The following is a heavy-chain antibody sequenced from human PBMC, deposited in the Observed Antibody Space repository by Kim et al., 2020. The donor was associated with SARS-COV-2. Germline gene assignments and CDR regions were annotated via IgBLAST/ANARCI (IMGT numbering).Heavy chain of an antibody. D-gene: IGHD3-10*01. CDR1: GFIFNSYE. CDR3: ARDFPFYYFASGSLFDY. Sequence: GGSLRLSCTASGFIFNSYEMNWVRQAPGKGLEWISYISGSGRNIYYADSVKGRFTISRDNAQNSLFLEMNSLRVEDTAIYYCARDFPFYYFASGSLFDYWGQGSLVTVSS. CDR2: ISGSGRNI. V-gene: IGHV3-48*03. J-gene: IGHJ4*02.